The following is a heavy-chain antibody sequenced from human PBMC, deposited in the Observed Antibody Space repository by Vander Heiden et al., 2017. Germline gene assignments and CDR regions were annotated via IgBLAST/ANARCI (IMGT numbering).Heavy chain of an antibody. J-gene: IGHJ4*02. D-gene: IGHD5-18*01. CDR3: ARLAMDAPLYFDY. CDR1: GGSISSSSYY. Sequence: QLQLQESGPGMAKPSETLSLTCTVSGGSISSSSYYWGWIRQPPGKGLEWIGSIYYSGSTYYNPSLKSRVTISVDTSKNQFSLKLSSVTAADTAVYYCARLAMDAPLYFDYWGQGTLVTVSS. CDR2: IYYSGST. V-gene: IGHV4-39*01.